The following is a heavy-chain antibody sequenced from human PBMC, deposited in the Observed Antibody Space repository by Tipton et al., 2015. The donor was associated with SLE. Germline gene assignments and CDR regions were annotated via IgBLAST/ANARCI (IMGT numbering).Heavy chain of an antibody. Sequence: SLRLSCAASGFTFSSYSMNWVRQAPGKGLEWVSYISSSSSTIYYADSVKGRFTISRDNAKNSLYLQMNSLRAEDTAVYYCARGGAGDAFDIWGQGTMVTVSS. CDR1: GFTFSSYS. CDR3: ARGGAGDAFDI. V-gene: IGHV3-48*04. D-gene: IGHD1-26*01. CDR2: ISSSSSTI. J-gene: IGHJ3*02.